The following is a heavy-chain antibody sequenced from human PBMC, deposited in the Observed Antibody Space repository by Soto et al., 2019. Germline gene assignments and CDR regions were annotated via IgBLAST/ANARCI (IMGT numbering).Heavy chain of an antibody. V-gene: IGHV1-69*02. CDR1: GGTFSSYT. CDR2: IIPILGIA. D-gene: IGHD3-3*01. CDR3: AGQGWVLGGVTAYYYYMAV. J-gene: IGHJ6*03. Sequence: SVKLSCKASGGTFSSYTISWVRQAPGQGLEWMGRIIPILGIANYAQKFQGRVTITADKSTSTAYMELSSLRSEDTAVYYCAGQGWVLGGVTAYYYYMAVGGKGTPVTVSS.